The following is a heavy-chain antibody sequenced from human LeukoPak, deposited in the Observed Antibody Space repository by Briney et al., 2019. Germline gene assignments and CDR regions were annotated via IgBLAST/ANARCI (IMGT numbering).Heavy chain of an antibody. V-gene: IGHV1-18*01. J-gene: IGHJ4*02. CDR1: GYTFTSYG. CDR2: ISAYNGNT. CDR3: ARDPPYCSSTSCYFDY. D-gene: IGHD2-2*01. Sequence: GASVKVSCKASGYTFTSYGISWGRQAPGQGLEWMGWISAYNGNTNYAQKLQGRVTMTTDTSTSTAYMELRSLRSDDTAVYYCARDPPYCSSTSCYFDYWGQGTLVTVSS.